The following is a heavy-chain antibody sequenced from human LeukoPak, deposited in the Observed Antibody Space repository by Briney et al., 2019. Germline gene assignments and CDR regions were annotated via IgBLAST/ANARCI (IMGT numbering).Heavy chain of an antibody. V-gene: IGHV1-18*01. D-gene: IGHD1-26*01. CDR1: GYTFSNYA. Sequence: ASVKVSCKASGYTFSNYAISWMRQAPGQGLEWMAWITVYNGNTNYAQKLQGRVTVTADTSTSTAYMELRNLRSDDTAVYYCTRGEGFCDYWGQGTPVTVSS. CDR2: ITVYNGNT. J-gene: IGHJ4*02. CDR3: TRGEGFCDY.